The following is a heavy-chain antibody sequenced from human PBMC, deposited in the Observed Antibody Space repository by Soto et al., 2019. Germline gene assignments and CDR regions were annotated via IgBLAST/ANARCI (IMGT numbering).Heavy chain of an antibody. D-gene: IGHD3-3*01. CDR3: ARGHYYFFSGYRRPRNYFDY. Sequence: SETLSLTCTVSGGSISSYYWSWIRQPPGKGLEWIGYIYYSGSTNYNPSLKRRVTISVDTSKNQFSLKLSSVTAADTAVYYCARGHYYFFSGYRRPRNYFDYCGQGTLVTVSS. J-gene: IGHJ4*02. V-gene: IGHV4-59*08. CDR2: IYYSGST. CDR1: GGSISSYY.